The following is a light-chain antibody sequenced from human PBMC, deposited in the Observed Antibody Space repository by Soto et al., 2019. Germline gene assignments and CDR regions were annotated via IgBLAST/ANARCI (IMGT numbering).Light chain of an antibody. CDR3: QQPNSFPRT. V-gene: IGKV1D-12*01. Sequence: DIQMTQSPSSVSATVGDRVTITCRASQAISTWLAWYQQNPGKAPKLLIYSASHLHSGVPSRFSGSRPGTDITITISSLQPEDFATYYCQQPNSFPRTFGQGTKVEIK. CDR2: SAS. J-gene: IGKJ1*01. CDR1: QAISTW.